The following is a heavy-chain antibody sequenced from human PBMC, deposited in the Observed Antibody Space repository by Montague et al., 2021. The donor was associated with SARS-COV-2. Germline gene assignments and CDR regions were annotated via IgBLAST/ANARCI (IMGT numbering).Heavy chain of an antibody. D-gene: IGHD3-16*01. J-gene: IGHJ3*01. CDR2: ISGSGVTT. CDR1: GFTFGNYA. V-gene: IGHV3-23*01. CDR3: AKGTISITFGGRSAKGDSFDF. Sequence: SLRLSCAASGFTFGNYAMSWVRQAPGKGLEWVSSISGSGVTTDYADSVKGRLTISRDNSKNTMYLQMSNLRAVDTAVYYCAKGTISITFGGRSAKGDSFDFWGQGTMVTVSS.